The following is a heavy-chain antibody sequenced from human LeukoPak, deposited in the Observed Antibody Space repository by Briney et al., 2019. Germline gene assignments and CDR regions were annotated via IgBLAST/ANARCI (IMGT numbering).Heavy chain of an antibody. CDR3: AKDLHVLRFLEWHSYYFDY. CDR2: ISGSGGST. V-gene: IGHV3-23*01. D-gene: IGHD3-3*01. Sequence: PGGSLRLSCAASGFTFSSYAMSWVRQAPGKGLEWVSAISGSGGSTYYADSVKGRFTISRDNSKNTLYQQMNSLRAEDTAVYYCAKDLHVLRFLEWHSYYFDYWGQGTLVTVSS. CDR1: GFTFSSYA. J-gene: IGHJ4*02.